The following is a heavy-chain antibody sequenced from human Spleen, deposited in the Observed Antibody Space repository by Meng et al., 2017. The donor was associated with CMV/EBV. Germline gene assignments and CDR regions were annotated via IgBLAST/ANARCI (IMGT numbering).Heavy chain of an antibody. CDR2: IKHDGSAK. Sequence: TFSSSWMSWVRQAPGKGLEWVANIKHDGSAKYYVDSVKGRFTISRDNAKNSLYLQMSSLTAEDTAVYYCARWAFGRDSDGYHNWFDPWGQGTLVTVSS. V-gene: IGHV3-7*01. D-gene: IGHD3-22*01. J-gene: IGHJ5*02. CDR3: ARWAFGRDSDGYHNWFDP. CDR1: TFSSSW.